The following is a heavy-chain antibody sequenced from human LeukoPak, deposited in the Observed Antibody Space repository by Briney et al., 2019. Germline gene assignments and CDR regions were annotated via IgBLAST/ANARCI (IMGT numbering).Heavy chain of an antibody. V-gene: IGHV3-23*01. CDR2: ISDGSRDT. D-gene: IGHD5-12*01. J-gene: IGHJ4*02. Sequence: GGSLRLSCATSGFTFSSFTMNWVRQAPGKGLEWVSTISDGSRDTHYAGSVKGRFTISRDDSQNIVYLQMDSLRAEDTALYYCTTRLRNHFDYWGQGTQVTVSS. CDR1: GFTFSSFT. CDR3: TTRLRNHFDY.